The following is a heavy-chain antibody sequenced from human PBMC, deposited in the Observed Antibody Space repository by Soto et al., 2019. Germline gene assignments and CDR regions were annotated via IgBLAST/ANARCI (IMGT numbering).Heavy chain of an antibody. CDR1: GGSFSGYY. J-gene: IGHJ5*02. D-gene: IGHD6-13*01. Sequence: SETLSLTCAVYGGSFSGYYWSWIRQPPGKGLEWIGEINHSGSTNYNPSLKSRVTISVDTSKNQFSLKLSSVTAADTAVYYCARGQNRGTALNWFDPWGQGTLVTVSS. V-gene: IGHV4-34*01. CDR2: INHSGST. CDR3: ARGQNRGTALNWFDP.